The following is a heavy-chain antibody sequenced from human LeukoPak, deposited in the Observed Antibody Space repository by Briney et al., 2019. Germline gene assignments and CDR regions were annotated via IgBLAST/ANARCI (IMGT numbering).Heavy chain of an antibody. CDR3: ATHRAHFDY. Sequence: PSETLSLTCAVYGGSFSGYYWSWIRQPPGKGLEWIGEINHSGSTNYNPSLKSRVTISVDTSKNQFSLKLSSVTAADTAVYYCATHRAHFDYWGQGTLVTVSS. J-gene: IGHJ4*02. CDR1: GGSFSGYY. V-gene: IGHV4-34*01. CDR2: INHSGST.